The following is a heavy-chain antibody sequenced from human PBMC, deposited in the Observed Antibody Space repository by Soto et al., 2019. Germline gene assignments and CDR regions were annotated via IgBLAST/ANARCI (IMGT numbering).Heavy chain of an antibody. CDR2: INEDGSEK. CDR3: ARGDNPEY. Sequence: EVQLVESGGGLVQPGGSLRLSCAASGFTFSSHWMTWVRQAPGKGLEWVANINEDGSEKYYMDSVKGRFTISRDNAKNSLYLKMNSLRAEDTAVFYCARGDNPEYWGQGTLVTVSS. J-gene: IGHJ4*02. V-gene: IGHV3-7*01. CDR1: GFTFSSHW. D-gene: IGHD1-1*01.